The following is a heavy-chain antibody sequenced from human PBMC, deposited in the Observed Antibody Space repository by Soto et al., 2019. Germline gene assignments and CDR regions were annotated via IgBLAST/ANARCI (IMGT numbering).Heavy chain of an antibody. D-gene: IGHD3-9*01. Sequence: QVQLVQSGAEVKKPGASVKVSCETSGYTFTSYDINWVRQATGQGLEWMGWINPNSGDTGYAQRFQGRVTMTRNSATTTVLMELRGLTSEETAVLYCPRGHPHRITIFSPRQTYFESWGQGSVVTVSS. CDR1: GYTFTSYD. J-gene: IGHJ4*02. CDR3: PRGHPHRITIFSPRQTYFES. V-gene: IGHV1-8*01. CDR2: INPNSGDT.